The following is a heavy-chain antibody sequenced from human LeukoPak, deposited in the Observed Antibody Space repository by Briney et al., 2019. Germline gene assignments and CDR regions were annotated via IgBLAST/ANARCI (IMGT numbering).Heavy chain of an antibody. CDR3: AKDGTGGYSSGWYSSYFDY. V-gene: IGHV3-43D*03. CDR1: GFTFDDYA. Sequence: GSLRLSCAASGFTFDDYAMHWVRQAPGKGLEWVSLISWDGGSTYYADSVKGRFTISRDNSKNSLYLQMNSLRAEDTALYYCAKDGTGGYSSGWYSSYFDYWGQGTLVTVSS. D-gene: IGHD6-19*01. CDR2: ISWDGGST. J-gene: IGHJ4*02.